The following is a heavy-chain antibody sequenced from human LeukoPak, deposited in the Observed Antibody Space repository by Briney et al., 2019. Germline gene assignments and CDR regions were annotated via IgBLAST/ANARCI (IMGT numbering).Heavy chain of an antibody. CDR3: AKEKYSQWLVGLYFDY. D-gene: IGHD6-19*01. CDR2: ISYDGSNK. Sequence: GGSLRLSCAASGFTFSSYGMHWVRQAPGKGLEWVAVISYDGSNKYYADSVKGRFTISRDNSKNTLYLQMNSLRAEDTAVYYCAKEKYSQWLVGLYFDYWGQGTLVTVSS. V-gene: IGHV3-30*18. CDR1: GFTFSSYG. J-gene: IGHJ4*02.